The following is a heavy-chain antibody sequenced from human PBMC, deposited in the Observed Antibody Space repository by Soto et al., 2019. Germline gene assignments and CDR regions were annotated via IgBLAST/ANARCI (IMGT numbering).Heavy chain of an antibody. CDR3: ARGAHYDFWSIDYFYYGLDV. V-gene: IGHV4-59*01. Sequence: SETLSLTCTVSGGSISSYYWSWIRQPPGKGLEWIGYIYYSGSTNYNPSLKSRVTISVDTSKNQFSLKLSSVTAADTAVYYCARGAHYDFWSIDYFYYGLDVWGQGTTVTVSS. D-gene: IGHD3-3*01. J-gene: IGHJ6*02. CDR2: IYYSGST. CDR1: GGSISSYY.